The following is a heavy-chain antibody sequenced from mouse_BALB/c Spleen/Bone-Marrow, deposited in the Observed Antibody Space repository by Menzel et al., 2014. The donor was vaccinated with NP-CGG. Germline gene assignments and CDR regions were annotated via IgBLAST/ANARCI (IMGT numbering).Heavy chain of an antibody. D-gene: IGHD1-1*01. CDR2: IYPGNSDT. J-gene: IGHJ4*01. CDR1: GYTFTSYW. Sequence: EVQLVESGSVLARPGAPVKMSCKASGYTFTSYWMHWVKQRPGQGLEWIGAIYPGNSDTSYNQKFKGKAKLTAVTSTSTAYMDLSSLTNEDSAVYYCTRGITTVVATRAMDYWGQGTSVTVSS. CDR3: TRGITTVVATRAMDY. V-gene: IGHV1-5*01.